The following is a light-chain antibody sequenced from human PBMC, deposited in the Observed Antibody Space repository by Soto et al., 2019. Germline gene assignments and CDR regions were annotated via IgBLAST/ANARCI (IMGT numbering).Light chain of an antibody. Sequence: DIQMTQSPSSVSASVGDRVTITCRASQGISNWLAWYQQQPGKAPKLLIYSASTLQSGVPSRFIGGGAATHFTLIISSLQPEDFATYYCQQTNTFFPLSFGGGTEVEIK. CDR2: SAS. CDR1: QGISNW. V-gene: IGKV1-12*01. J-gene: IGKJ4*01. CDR3: QQTNTFFPLS.